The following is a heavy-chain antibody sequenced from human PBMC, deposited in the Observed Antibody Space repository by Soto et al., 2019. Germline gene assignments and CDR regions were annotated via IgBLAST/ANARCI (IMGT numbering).Heavy chain of an antibody. CDR3: ARQTYYYDSSGYYYGGYFDY. J-gene: IGHJ4*02. CDR2: INPNSGGT. V-gene: IGHV1-2*02. Sequence: ASVKVSCKASGYTFTGYYMHWVRQAPGQGLEWMGWINPNSGGTNYAQKFQGRVTMTRDTSISTAYMELSRLRSDDTAVYYCARQTYYYDSSGYYYGGYFDYWGQGTLVTVSS. CDR1: GYTFTGYY. D-gene: IGHD3-22*01.